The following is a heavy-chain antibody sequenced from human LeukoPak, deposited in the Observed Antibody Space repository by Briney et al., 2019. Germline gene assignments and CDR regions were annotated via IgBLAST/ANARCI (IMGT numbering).Heavy chain of an antibody. D-gene: IGHD6-13*01. CDR2: IHYSGRT. Sequence: NLSETLSLTCAVSGDSVSGYYWSWVRQFPGRRLEWIGYIHYSGRTNYNPSLKSRITLSLETSSNQISLELKSVTSADTALYYCVRDSGYSSSWYLIDDDFDIWGQGTMVIVSA. V-gene: IGHV4-59*02. CDR1: GDSVSGYY. CDR3: VRDSGYSSSWYLIDDDFDI. J-gene: IGHJ3*02.